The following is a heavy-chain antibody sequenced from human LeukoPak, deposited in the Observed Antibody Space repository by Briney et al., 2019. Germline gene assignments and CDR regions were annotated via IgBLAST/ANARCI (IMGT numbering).Heavy chain of an antibody. V-gene: IGHV3-23*01. D-gene: IGHD5-18*01. CDR3: AKVLGYSYGFGY. Sequence: GGSLTLSCAASGFTFSRYAMRWVRQAPGKGLEWVLAISCSGGNIYYADSVKGRLTISRDNPKNTLYLQMNSLRAEDTAVNYCAKVLGYSYGFGYWGQGTLVTVSS. J-gene: IGHJ4*02. CDR1: GFTFSRYA. CDR2: ISCSGGNI.